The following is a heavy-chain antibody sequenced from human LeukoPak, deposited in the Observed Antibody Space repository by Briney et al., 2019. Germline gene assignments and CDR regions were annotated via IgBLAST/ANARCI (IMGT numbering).Heavy chain of an antibody. CDR1: GFSFGIYR. D-gene: IGHD6-6*01. CDR3: ARDLGTRKSIAFAD. V-gene: IGHV3-21*01. Sequence: GGSLRLSCAASGFSFGIYRMNWVRQAPGEGLEWVASISSNNGYIYYADSVKGRFTISRDNGENSLHLQMNSLRAEDAAVYYCARDLGTRKSIAFADWGQGTLVTVSS. J-gene: IGHJ4*02. CDR2: ISSNNGYI.